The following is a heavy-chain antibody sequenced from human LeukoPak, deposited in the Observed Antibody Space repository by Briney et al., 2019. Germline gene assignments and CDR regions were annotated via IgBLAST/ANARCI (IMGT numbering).Heavy chain of an antibody. Sequence: SVKVSCKAPGGTFSSYAISWVRQAPGQGLEWMGGIIPIFGTANYAQKFQGRVTITADESTSTAYMELSSLRSEDTAVYYCAREMGTSGWLDYWGQGTLVTVSS. V-gene: IGHV1-69*13. CDR3: AREMGTSGWLDY. J-gene: IGHJ4*02. D-gene: IGHD6-19*01. CDR2: IIPIFGTA. CDR1: GGTFSSYA.